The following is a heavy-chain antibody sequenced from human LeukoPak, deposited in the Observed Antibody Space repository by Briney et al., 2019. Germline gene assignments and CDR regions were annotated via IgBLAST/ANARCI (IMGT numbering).Heavy chain of an antibody. J-gene: IGHJ4*02. V-gene: IGHV3-33*01. CDR1: GFTFSSYG. Sequence: GRSLRLSCAASGFTFSSYGMHWVRQAPGKGLEWVAVIWYDGSNKYYADSVKGRFTISRDNSKNTLYLQINSLRAEDTAVYYCARDRYSSSSPFGYWGQGTLVTVSS. CDR3: ARDRYSSSSPFGY. CDR2: IWYDGSNK. D-gene: IGHD6-6*01.